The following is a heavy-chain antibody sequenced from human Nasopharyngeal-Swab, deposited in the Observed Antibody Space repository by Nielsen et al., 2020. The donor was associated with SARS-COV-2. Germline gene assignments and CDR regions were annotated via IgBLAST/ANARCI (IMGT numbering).Heavy chain of an antibody. CDR3: ARVVGSYYGMDV. Sequence: GESLKISCAASGFTFSSYAMHWVRQAPGKGLEWVAVISYDGSNKYYADSVKGRFTISRDNSKNTLYLQMNSLRAEDTAVYYCARVVGSYYGMDVWGQGTTVTVPS. CDR1: GFTFSSYA. CDR2: ISYDGSNK. J-gene: IGHJ6*02. D-gene: IGHD3-10*01. V-gene: IGHV3-30*04.